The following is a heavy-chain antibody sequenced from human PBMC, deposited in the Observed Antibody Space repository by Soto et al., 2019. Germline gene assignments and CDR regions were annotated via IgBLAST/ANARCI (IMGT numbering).Heavy chain of an antibody. D-gene: IGHD3-22*01. Sequence: GGSLRLSCAASGFTFSSYAMHWVRQAPGKGLEWVALVSYDGTNQYYADSVKGRFTISRDNSKNTLYLQMNSLRPEDTAVYFCARPRGIVVTPFDYWGQGSLVTVSS. J-gene: IGHJ4*02. CDR1: GFTFSSYA. CDR3: ARPRGIVVTPFDY. CDR2: VSYDGTNQ. V-gene: IGHV3-30-3*01.